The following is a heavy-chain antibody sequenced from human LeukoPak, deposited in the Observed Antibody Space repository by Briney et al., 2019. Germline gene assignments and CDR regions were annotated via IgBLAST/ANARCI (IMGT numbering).Heavy chain of an antibody. D-gene: IGHD1-7*01. J-gene: IGHJ4*02. CDR3: ASIPELRDPSRFDY. CDR2: ISYDGSNK. CDR1: GFTFSSYA. Sequence: GGSLRLSCAASGFTFSSYAMHWVRQAPGKGLEWVAVISYDGSNKYYADSVKGRFTISRDNSKNTLYLQMNSLRAEDTAVYYCASIPELRDPSRFDYWGQETLATVSS. V-gene: IGHV3-30-3*01.